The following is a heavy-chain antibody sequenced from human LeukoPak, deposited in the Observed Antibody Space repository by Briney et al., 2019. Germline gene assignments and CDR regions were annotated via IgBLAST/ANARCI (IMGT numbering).Heavy chain of an antibody. V-gene: IGHV1-8*03. CDR1: GYTFSSYD. J-gene: IGHJ4*02. CDR3: TRGLPRDGLVVIAAANEY. D-gene: IGHD2-2*01. CDR2: MNPKTGNT. Sequence: ASVKVSCKASGYTFSSYDINWVRQAAGQGLEWMGWMNPKTGNTGFSQKFQGRVTIARDTSISTAYMELSRLTSEDTGVYYCTRGLPRDGLVVIAAANEYWGQGSLVTVSS.